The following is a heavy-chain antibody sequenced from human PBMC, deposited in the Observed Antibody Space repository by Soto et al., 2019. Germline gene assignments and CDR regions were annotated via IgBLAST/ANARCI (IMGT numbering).Heavy chain of an antibody. CDR1: GGTFSSYA. Sequence: SVKVSCKASGGTFSSYAISWVRQAPGQGLEWMGGIIPIFGTANYAQKFQGRVTITADKSTSTAYMELSSLRSEDTAVYYCARDRPYCSSTSCYDWFDPWGQGTLVTVSS. V-gene: IGHV1-69*06. CDR2: IIPIFGTA. J-gene: IGHJ5*02. D-gene: IGHD2-2*01. CDR3: ARDRPYCSSTSCYDWFDP.